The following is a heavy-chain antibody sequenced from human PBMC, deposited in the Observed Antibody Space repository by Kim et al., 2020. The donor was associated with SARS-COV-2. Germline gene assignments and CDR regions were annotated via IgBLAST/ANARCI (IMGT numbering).Heavy chain of an antibody. CDR3: AKSSWGTDWYFDL. Sequence: SETLSLTCTVSGGSFGSFYWTWIRQPPGKELEWLGFIYYGGATDYNPSLKGRANIAINTSKNQFSLTLKPVTAADTAVYFCAKSSWGTDWYFDLWGRGTL. D-gene: IGHD3-16*01. CDR1: GGSFGSFY. CDR2: IYYGGAT. J-gene: IGHJ2*01. V-gene: IGHV4-59*01.